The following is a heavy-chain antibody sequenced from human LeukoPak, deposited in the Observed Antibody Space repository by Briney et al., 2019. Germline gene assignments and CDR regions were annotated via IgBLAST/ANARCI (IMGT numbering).Heavy chain of an antibody. CDR2: IDSGIITI. D-gene: IGHD4-17*01. CDR1: AFTFISYE. CDR3: ERGSVGDLLDY. V-gene: IGHV3-48*03. Sequence: AGSLTLSCEGSAFTFISYEMIWLRQAPGMGLEGVSHIDSGIITIYYADSVKGRFTISRDNAKNSIYLQIDSLRVEYTAIYYCERGSVGDLLDYWGQGTPVTVSS. J-gene: IGHJ4*02.